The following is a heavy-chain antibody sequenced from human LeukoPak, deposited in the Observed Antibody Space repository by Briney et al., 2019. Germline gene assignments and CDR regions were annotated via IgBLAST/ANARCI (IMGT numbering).Heavy chain of an antibody. CDR2: IDPSDSYT. Sequence: PGESLKISCQGSGYSFTTYWIHWVRQMPGKGLEWMGGIDPSDSYTIYSPSFQGHVTMSVDKSISTAYLQWSSLKAADTAMYYCARLRYYDSSGSLDYWGQGTLVT. CDR1: GYSFTTYW. D-gene: IGHD3-22*01. J-gene: IGHJ4*02. CDR3: ARLRYYDSSGSLDY. V-gene: IGHV5-10-1*01.